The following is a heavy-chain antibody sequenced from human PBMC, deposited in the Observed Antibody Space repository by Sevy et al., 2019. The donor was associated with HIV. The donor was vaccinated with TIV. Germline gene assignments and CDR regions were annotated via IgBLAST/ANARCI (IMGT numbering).Heavy chain of an antibody. J-gene: IGHJ6*02. CDR1: GGSFSGYY. D-gene: IGHD6-13*01. CDR2: INHSGST. Sequence: SETLSLTCAVYGGSFSGYYWSWIRQPPGKGLEWIGEINHSGSTNYNPSLKSRVTISVDTSKNQLSLKLGSVTAADTAVYYCARGLRAGIAAAGYYYGMDVWGQGTTVTVSS. CDR3: ARGLRAGIAAAGYYYGMDV. V-gene: IGHV4-34*01.